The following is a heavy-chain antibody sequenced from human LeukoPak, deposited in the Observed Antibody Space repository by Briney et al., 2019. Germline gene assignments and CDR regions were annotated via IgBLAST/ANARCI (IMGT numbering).Heavy chain of an antibody. CDR2: ISSSSSYI. J-gene: IGHJ4*02. V-gene: IGHV3-21*01. D-gene: IGHD6-19*01. Sequence: GGSLRLSCAASGFTFSSYSMNWVRQAPGKGLEWVSSISSSSSYIYYADSVKGRFTISRDNAKNSLYLQMNSLRAEDTAVYYCARDDIRGLGIDYWGQGTLVTVSS. CDR1: GFTFSSYS. CDR3: ARDDIRGLGIDY.